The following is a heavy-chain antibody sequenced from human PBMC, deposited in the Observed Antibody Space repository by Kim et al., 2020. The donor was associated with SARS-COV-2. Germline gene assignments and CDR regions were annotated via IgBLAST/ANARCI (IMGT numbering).Heavy chain of an antibody. D-gene: IGHD2-21*02. J-gene: IGHJ4*02. V-gene: IGHV3-30*04. CDR3: ARFGGDCYCSDY. Sequence: GGSLRLSCAASGFTFSNYAMHWVRQAPGKGLEWVAVISYDGSNKYYADSVKGRFTISRDNSKNTLYLQMNSLRAEDTAVYYCARFGGDCYCSDYWGQGTL. CDR1: GFTFSNYA. CDR2: ISYDGSNK.